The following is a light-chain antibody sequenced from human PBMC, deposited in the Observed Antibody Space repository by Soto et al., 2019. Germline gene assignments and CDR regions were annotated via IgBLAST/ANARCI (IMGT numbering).Light chain of an antibody. J-gene: IGLJ7*01. Sequence: QSVLTQPRSVSGSPGQSVNISCTGTNIVGGYNYVSWYQHHPGKAPKLIIYEVSHRPSGASNHFSGYKSGNTASLTISGLQAEDEADYYCSSYTSTSTPCVFGTGTQLTVL. V-gene: IGLV2-14*01. CDR2: EVS. CDR3: SSYTSTSTPCV. CDR1: NIVGGYNY.